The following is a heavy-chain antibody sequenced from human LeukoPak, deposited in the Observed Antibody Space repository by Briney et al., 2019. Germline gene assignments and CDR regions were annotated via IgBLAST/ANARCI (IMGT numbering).Heavy chain of an antibody. V-gene: IGHV1-24*01. CDR1: GDTLSELS. Sequence: ASVKVSCKVSGDTLSELSMHWVRQAPGKGLEWMGGFDPEGGEAIYAQKFQGRLTMTEDTSTDTAYVDLRSLRSDDTAVYYCTAGGVYSLLDHWGQGTQVTVSS. CDR3: TAGGVYSLLDH. CDR2: FDPEGGEA. J-gene: IGHJ4*02. D-gene: IGHD5/OR15-5a*01.